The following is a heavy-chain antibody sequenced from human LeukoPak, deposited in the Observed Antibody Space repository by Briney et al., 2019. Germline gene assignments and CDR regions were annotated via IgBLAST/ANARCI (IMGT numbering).Heavy chain of an antibody. V-gene: IGHV4-4*07. J-gene: IGHJ6*03. CDR3: ARESSSSVLAYYYYYMDV. CDR2: IYTSGST. D-gene: IGHD6-6*01. CDR1: GGSISSYY. Sequence: SETLSLTCTVSGGSISSYYWSWIRQPAGKGLEWIGRIYTSGSTNYNPSLKSRVTISVDTSKNQFSLKLSSVTAADTAVYYCARESSSSVLAYYYYYMDVWAKGPRSPSP.